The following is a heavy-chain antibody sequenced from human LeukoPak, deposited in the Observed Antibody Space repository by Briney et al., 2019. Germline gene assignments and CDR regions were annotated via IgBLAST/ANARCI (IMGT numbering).Heavy chain of an antibody. CDR2: IYYSGST. V-gene: IGHV4-31*03. J-gene: IGHJ5*02. CDR3: ARDGIAAAGMGVDP. CDR1: GGSISSGGYY. D-gene: IGHD6-13*01. Sequence: SQTLSLTCTVSGGSISSGGYYWSWIRQHPGKGLEWIGYIYYSGSTYYNPSLKSRVTISVDTSKNQFSQKLSSVTAADTAVYYCARDGIAAAGMGVDPWGQGTLVTVSS.